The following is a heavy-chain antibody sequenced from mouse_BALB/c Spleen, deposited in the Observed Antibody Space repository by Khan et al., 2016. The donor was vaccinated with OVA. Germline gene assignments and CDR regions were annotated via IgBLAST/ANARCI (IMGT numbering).Heavy chain of an antibody. J-gene: IGHJ3*01. Sequence: EVQLQESGPSLVKPSQTLSLTCSVTGDSITSGYWSWIRKFPGNKLEYMGYMIYTGYTDYNPSLKSRIAITRHTSKNQYFLQLNSVTSEDTATYSCARSTDRYAFAYWGQGTLVTVSA. D-gene: IGHD2-14*01. CDR2: MIYTGYT. CDR1: GDSITSGY. V-gene: IGHV3-8*02. CDR3: ARSTDRYAFAY.